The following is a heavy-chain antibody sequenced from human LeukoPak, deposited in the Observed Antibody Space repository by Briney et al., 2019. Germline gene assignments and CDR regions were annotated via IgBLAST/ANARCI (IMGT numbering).Heavy chain of an antibody. CDR1: GYTFTGYY. J-gene: IGHJ5*02. Sequence: ASVKVSCKASGYTFTGYYMHWVRQAPGQGLEWMGWINPNSGGTNYAQKFQGRVTMTRDTSISTAYMELSRLRSDDTAVYYCARALDYGDYLNWFDPWGQGTLVTVSS. V-gene: IGHV1-2*02. CDR2: INPNSGGT. D-gene: IGHD4-17*01. CDR3: ARALDYGDYLNWFDP.